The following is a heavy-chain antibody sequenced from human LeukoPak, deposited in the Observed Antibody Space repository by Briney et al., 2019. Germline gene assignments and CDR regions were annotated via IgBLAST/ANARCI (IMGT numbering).Heavy chain of an antibody. J-gene: IGHJ2*01. V-gene: IGHV4-31*03. CDR3: ARDLLDTSMVHYWYFDL. D-gene: IGHD5-18*01. CDR2: IYYNRST. Sequence: SQTLSRTCTVSGSSISSGEYYWSWIRQHPGKGLEWIGYIYYNRSTYYNPSLKSRVSISVDTSKNQFSLKLSSVTAVDTAVYYCARDLLDTSMVHYWYFDLWGRGTLVTVSS. CDR1: GSSISSGEYY.